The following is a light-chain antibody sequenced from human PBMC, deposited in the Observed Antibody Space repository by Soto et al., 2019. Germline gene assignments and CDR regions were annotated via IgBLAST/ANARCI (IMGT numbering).Light chain of an antibody. CDR1: SSDVGGYKY. CDR3: SSYTSSSALV. Sequence: QSALTQPASVSGSPGQSITISCSGTSSDVGGYKYVSWYQQHPGKAPKLMIYEVVNRPSGVSQRFSGSKSGNTASLTIFGLQAEDEADYYCSSYTSSSALVFGGGTKVTVL. CDR2: EVV. V-gene: IGLV2-14*01. J-gene: IGLJ3*02.